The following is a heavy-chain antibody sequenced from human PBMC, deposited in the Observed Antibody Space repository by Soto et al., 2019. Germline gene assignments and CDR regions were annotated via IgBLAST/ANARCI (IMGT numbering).Heavy chain of an antibody. CDR3: ARGAFRGYSYGYYFDY. D-gene: IGHD5-18*01. CDR2: IYYTGST. V-gene: IGHV4-39*07. J-gene: IGHJ4*02. Sequence: SETLSLTCTVSGGSISSSSYYWGWIRQPPGKGLEWIGSIYYTGSTNYNPSLKSRVTISVDTSKNQFSLNLTSVTAADTAAYYCARGAFRGYSYGYYFDYWGQGALVTVSS. CDR1: GGSISSSSYY.